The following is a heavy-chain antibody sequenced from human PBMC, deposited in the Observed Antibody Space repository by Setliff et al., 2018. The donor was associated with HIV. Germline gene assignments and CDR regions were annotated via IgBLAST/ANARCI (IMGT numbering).Heavy chain of an antibody. CDR1: GHNSDFC. CDR2: IFLRNGET. D-gene: IGHD4-4*01. V-gene: IGHV1-69-2*01. J-gene: IGHJ4*02. Sequence: GASVKVSCKASGHNSDFCIHWVQQAPGGRLAWMGRIFLRNGETRYSEKFQGRLTITADTSIDTAHMDLSSLRSEDTAVYYCTTTYVRDDYNFDFWGQGSLVTSPQ. CDR3: TTTYVRDDYNFDF.